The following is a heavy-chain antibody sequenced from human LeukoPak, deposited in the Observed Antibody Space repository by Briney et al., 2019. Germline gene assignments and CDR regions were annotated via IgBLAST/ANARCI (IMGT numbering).Heavy chain of an antibody. J-gene: IGHJ4*02. D-gene: IGHD2-8*01. Sequence: PGGSLRLSCAASGFTFTDYSINWVRQTPRRGLEWVSCISSTSDYIYYADSVKGRFTISRDNAKNSLYLQMDSLRAEDTAVYYCATESFYASHYWGQGTLVTVSS. CDR2: ISSTSDYI. CDR3: ATESFYASHY. V-gene: IGHV3-21*01. CDR1: GFTFTDYS.